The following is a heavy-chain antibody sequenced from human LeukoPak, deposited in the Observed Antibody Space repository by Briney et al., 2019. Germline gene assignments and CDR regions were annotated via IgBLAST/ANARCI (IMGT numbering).Heavy chain of an antibody. Sequence: GGSLRLYCAASGFTFSSYAMLRVRQAQGQGLEWVAVISYDGSNKYYADSVKGRFTISRDNSTNTLYLQMNSLRAEDTAVYYCARETWEQPVNFDCGGQGTLVTVSS. J-gene: IGHJ4*02. D-gene: IGHD6-13*01. CDR2: ISYDGSNK. CDR3: ARETWEQPVNFDC. CDR1: GFTFSSYA. V-gene: IGHV3-30-3*01.